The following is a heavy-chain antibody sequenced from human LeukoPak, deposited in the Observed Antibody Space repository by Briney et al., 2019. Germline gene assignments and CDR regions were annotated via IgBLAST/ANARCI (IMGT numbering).Heavy chain of an antibody. V-gene: IGHV5-51*01. J-gene: IGHJ1*01. CDR2: IYPGDSDT. CDR3: ASHAYYYGSGSSPRAEYFQH. CDR1: GYSFTSYW. D-gene: IGHD3-10*01. Sequence: GESLKISCKGSGYSFTSYWIGWVRQMPGKGLEWMGIIYPGDSDTRYSPSFQGQVTISADNSISTAYLQWSSLKASDTAMYYCASHAYYYGSGSSPRAEYFQHWGQGTLVTVSS.